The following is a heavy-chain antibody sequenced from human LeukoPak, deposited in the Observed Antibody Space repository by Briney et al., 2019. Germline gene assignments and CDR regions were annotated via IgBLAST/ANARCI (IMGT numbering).Heavy chain of an antibody. D-gene: IGHD6-19*01. CDR1: GFTFSSYS. CDR2: ISSSSSTI. V-gene: IGHV3-48*01. Sequence: PGGSLRLSCAASGFTFSSYSMNWVRQAPGKGLEWVSYISSSSSTIYYADSVKGRSTISRDNAKNSLYLQMNSLRAEDTAVYYCARIEYSSGWSAGYWGQGTLVTVSS. CDR3: ARIEYSSGWSAGY. J-gene: IGHJ4*02.